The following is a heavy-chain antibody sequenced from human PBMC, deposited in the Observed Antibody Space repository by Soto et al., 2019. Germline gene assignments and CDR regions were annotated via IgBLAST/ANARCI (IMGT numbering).Heavy chain of an antibody. J-gene: IGHJ6*02. CDR2: INAGNGNT. V-gene: IGHV1-3*01. CDR1: GYSFTSYA. CDR3: ARGVENIVVVLDVFGYYGMDV. Sequence: GASVKVSCKASGYSFTSYAIYWVRQAPGQRLEWMGWINAGNGNTKYSQKLQGRVTFTGDTSASTAHMELSSLRSGDTAVYFCARGVENIVVVLDVFGYYGMDVWGQGTTVTVSS. D-gene: IGHD2-2*01.